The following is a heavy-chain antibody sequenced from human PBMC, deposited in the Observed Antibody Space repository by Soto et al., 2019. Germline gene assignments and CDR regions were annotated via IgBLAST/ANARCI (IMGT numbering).Heavy chain of an antibody. CDR3: ARVVGFVAARPTYYYGMDV. CDR2: INHSGST. CDR1: GGSFSGYY. J-gene: IGHJ6*02. D-gene: IGHD6-6*01. Sequence: SETLSLTCAVYGGSFSGYYWSWIRQPPGKGLEWIGEINHSGSTNYNPSLKSRVTISVDTSKNQFSLKLSSVTAADTAVYYCARVVGFVAARPTYYYGMDVWGQGTTVTVSS. V-gene: IGHV4-34*01.